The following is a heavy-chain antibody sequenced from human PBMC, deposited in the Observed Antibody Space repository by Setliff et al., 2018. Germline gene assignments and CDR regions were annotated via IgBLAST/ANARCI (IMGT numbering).Heavy chain of an antibody. J-gene: IGHJ3*01. D-gene: IGHD2-2*01. CDR2: ISAYNGNT. V-gene: IGHV1-18*01. CDR1: GYSFSDYG. CDR3: ARFGGSCSSSSCYASDL. Sequence: ASVKVSCKASGYSFSDYGISWVRQAPGQGLEWMGWISAYNGNTKYAQKLQGRVTMATDTYTGTGYMELRSLTSDDTAVYFCARFGGSCSSSSCYASDLWGQGTMVTVSS.